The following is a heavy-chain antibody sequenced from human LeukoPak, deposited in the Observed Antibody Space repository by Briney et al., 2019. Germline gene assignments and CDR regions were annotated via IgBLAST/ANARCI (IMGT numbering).Heavy chain of an antibody. CDR2: IYYSGST. Sequence: SETLSLTGTVSGGSISSYYWSWIRQPPGKGLECIGYIYYSGSTNYNPSLKSRVTISVDTSKTQFSLKLSSVTAADTAVYYCARSRLHPIIFDYWGQGTLVTVSS. CDR3: ARSRLHPIIFDY. V-gene: IGHV4-59*12. J-gene: IGHJ4*02. CDR1: GGSISSYY. D-gene: IGHD5-24*01.